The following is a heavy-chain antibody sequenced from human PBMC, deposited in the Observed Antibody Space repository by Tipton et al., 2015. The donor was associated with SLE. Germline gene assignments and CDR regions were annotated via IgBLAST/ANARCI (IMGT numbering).Heavy chain of an antibody. CDR2: LWYDGTNK. J-gene: IGHJ4*02. V-gene: IGHV3-33*01. Sequence: SLRLSCVASGFRFSNYAMYWVRQAPGKGLEWVAVLWYDGTNKYYRDSVKGRFTISRDNSKNMVYLQMNSLRAEDTAVYYCARGKEYSGSGSYRIYWGQGTLVSVSS. CDR1: GFRFSNYA. D-gene: IGHD3-10*01. CDR3: ARGKEYSGSGSYRIY.